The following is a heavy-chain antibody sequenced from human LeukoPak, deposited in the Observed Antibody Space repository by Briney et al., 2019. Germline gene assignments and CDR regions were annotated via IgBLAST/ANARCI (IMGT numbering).Heavy chain of an antibody. Sequence: SETLSLTCTVSGGSISSYYWSWIRQPPGKGLEGIGYIYYSGSTNYNPSLKSRVTISVDTSKNQFSLKLSSVTAADTAVYYCARHGPNGMDVWGQGTTVTVSS. CDR2: IYYSGST. CDR1: GGSISSYY. V-gene: IGHV4-59*08. J-gene: IGHJ6*02. CDR3: ARHGPNGMDV.